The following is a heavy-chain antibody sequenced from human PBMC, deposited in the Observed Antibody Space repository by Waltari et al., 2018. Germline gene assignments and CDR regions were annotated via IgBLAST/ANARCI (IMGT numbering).Heavy chain of an antibody. CDR2: TGIAGDT. D-gene: IGHD7-27*01. J-gene: IGHJ4*02. CDR3: ARAPTGEHFDY. Sequence: EVQLVESGGGLVQPGGSLRLSCAASGFTFSSYDMHWVRQTTRKGLEGVSVTGIAGDTYYSGSVKGRFTSSRESAKNSLYLQMNSLRAGDTAVYYCARAPTGEHFDYWGQGTLVTVSS. V-gene: IGHV3-13*01. CDR1: GFTFSSYD.